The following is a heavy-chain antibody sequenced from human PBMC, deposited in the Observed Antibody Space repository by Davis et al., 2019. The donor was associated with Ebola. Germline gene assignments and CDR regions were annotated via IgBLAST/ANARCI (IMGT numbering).Heavy chain of an antibody. CDR3: ARELYSYGYGAVDY. J-gene: IGHJ4*02. D-gene: IGHD5-18*01. CDR1: GYTFTGHY. Sequence: ASVQVSCKASGYTFTGHYMHWVRQAPGQGLEWMGWINPNSGGTDFAQKFQGRVTMTRDTSISTAYMELSRLRSDDTAVYYCARELYSYGYGAVDYWGQGTLVTVSS. V-gene: IGHV1-2*02. CDR2: INPNSGGT.